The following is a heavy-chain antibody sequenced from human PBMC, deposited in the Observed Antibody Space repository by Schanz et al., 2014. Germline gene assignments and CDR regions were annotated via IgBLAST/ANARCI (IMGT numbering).Heavy chain of an antibody. Sequence: QVQLVQSGAEVKKAGASVKVSCKVSGYTLSKLSIHWVRQAPGKGLEWMGGLDLEDGQTFYAQNIQGRATMTEDTSTDTAYMELRSLTSEDTAVYYCAFLEWILPGMDVWGQGTTVIVSS. J-gene: IGHJ6*02. CDR3: AFLEWILPGMDV. V-gene: IGHV1-24*01. CDR1: GYTLSKLS. D-gene: IGHD3-3*01. CDR2: LDLEDGQT.